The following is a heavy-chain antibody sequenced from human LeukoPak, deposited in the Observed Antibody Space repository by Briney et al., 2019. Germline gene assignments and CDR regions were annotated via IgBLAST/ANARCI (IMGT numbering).Heavy chain of an antibody. CDR3: ARDKVGGSMAGSNFDY. J-gene: IGHJ4*02. Sequence: GGSLRLSCAASGFTFSSYWMSWVRQAPGKGLEWVANIKQDGSEKYYVDSVKGRFTISRDNVKNSLFLQMNSLRREDTAVYYCARDKVGGSMAGSNFDYWGQGTLVTVSS. CDR2: IKQDGSEK. CDR1: GFTFSSYW. V-gene: IGHV3-7*01. D-gene: IGHD6-19*01.